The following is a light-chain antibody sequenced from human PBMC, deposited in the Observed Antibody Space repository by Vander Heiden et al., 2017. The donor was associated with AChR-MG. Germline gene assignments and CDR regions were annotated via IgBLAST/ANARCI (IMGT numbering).Light chain of an antibody. CDR1: QNILSW. CDR2: KAS. CDR3: QQDHIQPWT. J-gene: IGKJ1*01. V-gene: IGKV1-5*03. Sequence: DIQLTQSPSTLSASVGDRVIITCRASQNILSWLAWYQQKPGKAPKLLLYKASSLESGVPSRFSGSGSGTEFTLTISSLQPDDSATYFCQQDHIQPWTFGQGTKVEVK.